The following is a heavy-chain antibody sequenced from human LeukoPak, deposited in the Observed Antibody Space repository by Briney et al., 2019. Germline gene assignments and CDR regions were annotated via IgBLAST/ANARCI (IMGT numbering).Heavy chain of an antibody. CDR1: AFTLNRSW. CDR2: MDPRGSQK. V-gene: IGHV3-7*01. Sequence: GGSLRLSCAASAFTLNRSWMNWVRQAPGKGREWVANMDPRGSQKRYVDSVRGRFTISKDNPGTSFYLEMYSLRAEDTAIYYCAIWTSGNYWGQGTLVTVSS. D-gene: IGHD1-1*01. CDR3: AIWTSGNY. J-gene: IGHJ4*02.